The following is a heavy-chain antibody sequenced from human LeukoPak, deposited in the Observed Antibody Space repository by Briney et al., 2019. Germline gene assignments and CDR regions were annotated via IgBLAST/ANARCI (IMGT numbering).Heavy chain of an antibody. J-gene: IGHJ4*02. CDR2: IYYSGST. Sequence: PSETLSLTCTVSGGSISSSSYYWGWIRQPPGKGLEWIGSIYYSGSTYYNPSLKSRVTISVDTSKNQSSLKLSSVTAADTAVYYCARVPDDFWSGYSSLFDYWGQGTLVTVSS. D-gene: IGHD3-3*01. V-gene: IGHV4-39*01. CDR1: GGSISSSSYY. CDR3: ARVPDDFWSGYSSLFDY.